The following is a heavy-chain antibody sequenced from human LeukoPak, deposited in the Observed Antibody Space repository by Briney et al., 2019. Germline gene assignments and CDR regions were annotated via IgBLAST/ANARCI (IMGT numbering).Heavy chain of an antibody. D-gene: IGHD3-22*01. Sequence: GASVKVSCKASGGTFSSYAISWVRQAPGQGLEWMGGIIPIFGMANYAQKFQGRVTITADESTSTAYMELSSLRSEDTAVYYCARVLDYYDSSGYPYYYYYYMDVWGKGTTVTVSS. CDR3: ARVLDYYDSSGYPYYYYYYMDV. CDR1: GGTFSSYA. J-gene: IGHJ6*03. V-gene: IGHV1-69*01. CDR2: IIPIFGMA.